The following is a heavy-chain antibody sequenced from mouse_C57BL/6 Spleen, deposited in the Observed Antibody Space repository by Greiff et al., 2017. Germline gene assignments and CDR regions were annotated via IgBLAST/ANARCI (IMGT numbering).Heavy chain of an antibody. CDR3: ARSYFPDMDY. V-gene: IGHV1-67*01. CDR1: GYTFTDYA. Sequence: VKLQESGPGLVRPGVSVKISCKGSGYTFTDYAMHWVKQSHAKSLEWIGVISTYYGDASYNQKFKDKGTMTVDKSSSTAYMEIARLTSEASSVYYCARSYFPDMDYWGQGTTLTVSS. CDR2: ISTYYGDA. J-gene: IGHJ2*01. D-gene: IGHD2-10*01.